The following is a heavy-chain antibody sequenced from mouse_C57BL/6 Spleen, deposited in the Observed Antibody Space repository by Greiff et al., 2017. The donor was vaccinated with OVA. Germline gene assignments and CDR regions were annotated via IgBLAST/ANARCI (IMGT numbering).Heavy chain of an antibody. CDR2: IYPGDGDT. CDR1: GYAFSSSW. Sequence: QVQLQQSGPELVKPGASVKISCKASGYAFSSSWMNWVKQRPGKGLEWIGRIYPGDGDTNYNGKFKGKATLTADKSSSTAYMQLSSLTSEDSAVYFCARDYYGSTVYYAMDYWGQGTSVTVSS. V-gene: IGHV1-82*01. J-gene: IGHJ4*01. CDR3: ARDYYGSTVYYAMDY. D-gene: IGHD1-1*01.